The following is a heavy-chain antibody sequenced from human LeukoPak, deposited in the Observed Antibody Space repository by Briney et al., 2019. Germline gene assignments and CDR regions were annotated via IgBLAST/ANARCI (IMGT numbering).Heavy chain of an antibody. CDR2: IDHSGST. J-gene: IGHJ5*02. CDR3: ARDTGQYASGTPGFTRFDP. D-gene: IGHD3-10*01. Sequence: SETLSLTCAVYGGSFSGYYWSWIRQPPGKGLEWIGEIDHSGSTNYNPSLKSRVTISVDTSKNQFSLKLSSVTAADTAVYYCARDTGQYASGTPGFTRFDPWGQGTLVTVSS. CDR1: GGSFSGYY. V-gene: IGHV4-34*01.